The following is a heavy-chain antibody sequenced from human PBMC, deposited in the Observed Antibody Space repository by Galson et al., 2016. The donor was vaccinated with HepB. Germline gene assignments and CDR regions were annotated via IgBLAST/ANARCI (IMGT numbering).Heavy chain of an antibody. J-gene: IGHJ4*01. V-gene: IGHV1-8*01. D-gene: IGHD1-1*01. CDR1: GYSFTTEN. CDR2: MNTRNGNT. Sequence: SVKVSCKASGYSFTTENINWVRQATGQGLEWMGWMNTRNGNTAYGQKFQGRVAMTRNNSITTAYMELRSLASEDTAVYYCATSLSTWGALDVWDQGTSVTMRTHDTRNTDHVQVNTYTPDSASVNAAGYYGCDWLATWGAFVNWGQGTLVTASS. CDR3: ATSLSTWGALDVWDQGTSVTMRTHDTRNTDHVQVNTYTPDSASVNAAGYYGCDWLATWGAFVN.